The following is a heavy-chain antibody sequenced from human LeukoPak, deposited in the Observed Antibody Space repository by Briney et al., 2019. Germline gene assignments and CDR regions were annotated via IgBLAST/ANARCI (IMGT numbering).Heavy chain of an antibody. CDR3: AKDYDSSGYYYDAFDI. V-gene: IGHV3-23*01. CDR2: ISGSGGST. D-gene: IGHD3-22*01. CDR1: GFTFSSYA. J-gene: IGHJ3*02. Sequence: GGSLRPSCAASGFTFSSYAMSWVRQAPGKGLEWVSAISGSGGSTYYADSVKGRFTISRDNSKNTLYLQMNSLRAEDTAVYYCAKDYDSSGYYYDAFDIWGQGTMVTVSS.